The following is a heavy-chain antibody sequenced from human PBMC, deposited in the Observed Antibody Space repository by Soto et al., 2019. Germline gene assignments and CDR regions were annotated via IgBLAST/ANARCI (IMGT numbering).Heavy chain of an antibody. D-gene: IGHD6-13*01. CDR1: GCTFSNYD. CDR2: IRGGGSRI. CDR3: AKEYSSSWYYYYYGMDV. V-gene: IGHV3-23*01. J-gene: IGHJ6*02. Sequence: PGGSPRLSCAASGCTFSNYDMSWVRQAPGKGLEWVSAIRGGGSRIYYADSVKGRFTISRDNSKNTLYLQMNSLRAEDTAVYYCAKEYSSSWYYYYYGMDVWGQGTTVTVSS.